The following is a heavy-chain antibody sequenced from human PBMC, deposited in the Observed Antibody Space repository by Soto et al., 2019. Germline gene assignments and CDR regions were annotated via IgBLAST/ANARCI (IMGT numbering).Heavy chain of an antibody. V-gene: IGHV3-23*01. J-gene: IGHJ4*02. CDR1: GFTFSSYA. D-gene: IGHD6-19*01. CDR2: ISGSGGST. CDR3: AKGTSGWYRAGDY. Sequence: EVQLLESGGGLVQPGGSLRLSCAASGFTFSSYAMSWVRQAPGKGLEWVSAISGSGGSTYYADSVKGRFTISRDNSKHTLYLQMNSLRAEDTAVYYCAKGTSGWYRAGDYWGQGTLVTVSS.